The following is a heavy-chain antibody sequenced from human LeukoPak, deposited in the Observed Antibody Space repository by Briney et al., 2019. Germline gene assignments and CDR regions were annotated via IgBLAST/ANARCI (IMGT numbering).Heavy chain of an antibody. D-gene: IGHD1-26*01. CDR3: ARVFRLNLVGATNRGYYMDV. J-gene: IGHJ6*03. Sequence: PGGSLRLSCAASGFTFSSYAMHWVRQAPGKGLEWVAVISYDGSNKYYADSVKGRFTISRDNAKNSLYLQMNSLRAEDTAVYYCARVFRLNLVGATNRGYYMDVWGKGTTVTVSS. CDR1: GFTFSSYA. V-gene: IGHV3-30-3*01. CDR2: ISYDGSNK.